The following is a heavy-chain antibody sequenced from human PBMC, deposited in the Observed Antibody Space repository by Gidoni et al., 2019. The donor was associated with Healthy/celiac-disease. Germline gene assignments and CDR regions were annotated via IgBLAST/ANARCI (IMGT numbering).Heavy chain of an antibody. CDR2: ISSSSSTI. Sequence: EVQLVESGGGLVQPGGSLRLSCAASGFTFSSYSMNWVRQAPGKGLEWVSYISSSSSTIYYADSVKGRFTISRDNAKNSLYLQMNSLRAEDTAVYYCARAEATESSGGKHYYYGMDVWGQGTTVTVSS. CDR3: ARAEATESSGGKHYYYGMDV. V-gene: IGHV3-48*01. D-gene: IGHD2-15*01. CDR1: GFTFSSYS. J-gene: IGHJ6*02.